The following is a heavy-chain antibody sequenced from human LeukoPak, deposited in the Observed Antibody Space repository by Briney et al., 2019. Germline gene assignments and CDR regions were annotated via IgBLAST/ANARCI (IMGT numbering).Heavy chain of an antibody. CDR1: GGSSSSSSYY. D-gene: IGHD4-17*01. V-gene: IGHV4-39*01. J-gene: IGHJ4*02. CDR2: IYYSGSA. CDR3: ASVPSTVPN. Sequence: SETLSLTCTVSGGSSSSSSYYWGWIRQPPGKGREWNGSIYYSGSAYYHPSLKSRAPISVDTPKNQFTLKLSSVTAADPAVYSCASVPSTVPNWGPGNLVTVSS.